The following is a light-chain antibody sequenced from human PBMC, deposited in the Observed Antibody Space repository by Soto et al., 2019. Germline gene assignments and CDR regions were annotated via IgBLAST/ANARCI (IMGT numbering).Light chain of an antibody. CDR3: QQYSIYSYT. J-gene: IGKJ2*01. CDR1: QSISSW. V-gene: IGKV1-5*01. CDR2: DAS. Sequence: DIQMTQSPSTLSASIGDRVTITCRASQSISSWLAWDQQKPGKAPKVLIYDASNLQSGVPGRFSGSGSGTEFTLTISSLQPDDFATYFCQQYSIYSYTFGQGTKLEIK.